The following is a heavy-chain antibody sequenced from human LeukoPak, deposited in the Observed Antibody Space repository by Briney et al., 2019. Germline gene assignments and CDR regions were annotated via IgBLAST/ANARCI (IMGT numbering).Heavy chain of an antibody. Sequence: SETLSLTCSVSGGYISTSNYYWGWIRPPPGKGLEWIGTIYYSGRTYYNPSLQSRVTISLDTSQNQLSLQVRSVTVVDTAVYYCARFFYYDASLPPYWGQGTLVTVSS. CDR3: ARFFYYDASLPPY. D-gene: IGHD3-16*01. J-gene: IGHJ4*02. V-gene: IGHV4-39*01. CDR2: IYYSGRT. CDR1: GGYISTSNYY.